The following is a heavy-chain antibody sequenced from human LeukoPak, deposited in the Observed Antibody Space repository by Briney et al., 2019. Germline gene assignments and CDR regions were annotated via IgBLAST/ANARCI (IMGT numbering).Heavy chain of an antibody. Sequence: ASVKVSCKASGYTFTNYAIHWVRQAPGQRLNWMGWSNAGNGNTNYSQEFQGRVTITRDTSASTAYMELSSLRSEDMAVYYCARVGAPIDYYGSGSYYATFDYWGQGTLVTVSS. CDR1: GYTFTNYA. CDR2: SNAGNGNT. J-gene: IGHJ4*02. V-gene: IGHV1-3*02. D-gene: IGHD3-10*01. CDR3: ARVGAPIDYYGSGSYYATFDY.